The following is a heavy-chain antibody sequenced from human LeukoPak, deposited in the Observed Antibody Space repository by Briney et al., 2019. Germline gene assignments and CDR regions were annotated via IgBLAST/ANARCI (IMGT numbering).Heavy chain of an antibody. CDR1: GFTFSSYG. CDR2: IRYDGSKK. Sequence: PGGSLRLSCAPSGFTFSSYGMHWVRQAPGKGLEWVAFIRYDGSKKYYADSVKGRFTISRDNSKNTLYLQMNSLRAEDTAVYYCARDGATVTTGYYYYMDVWGKGTTVTVSS. V-gene: IGHV3-30*02. CDR3: ARDGATVTTGYYYYMDV. J-gene: IGHJ6*03. D-gene: IGHD4-17*01.